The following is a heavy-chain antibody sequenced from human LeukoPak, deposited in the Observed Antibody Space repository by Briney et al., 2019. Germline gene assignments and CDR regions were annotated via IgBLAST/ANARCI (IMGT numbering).Heavy chain of an antibody. D-gene: IGHD6-19*01. CDR2: LRGNGYT. CDR3: ARASWDSDADAVC. J-gene: IGHJ4*02. Sequence: PGGSLRLSCAASGISFTNYAMSWVRQAPARGLEWVSSLRGNGYTFYADSVKGPFTLSRDESRNIVYLQLHKLRVDDTATYYCARASWDSDADAVCWGQETQVTVSS. V-gene: IGHV3-23*01. CDR1: GISFTNYA.